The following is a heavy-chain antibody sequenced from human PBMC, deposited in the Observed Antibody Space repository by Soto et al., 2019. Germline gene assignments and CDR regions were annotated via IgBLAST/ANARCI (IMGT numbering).Heavy chain of an antibody. CDR3: SNYYGSGNQVYFRFDY. Sequence: GGSLRLSCAASGFTFSSYAMSWVRQAPGKGLEWVSAISGSGGSTYYADSVKGRFTISRDNSKNTLYLQMNSLRAEDTAVYYCSNYYGSGNQVYFRFDYWGQGTLVTVSS. V-gene: IGHV3-23*01. J-gene: IGHJ4*02. CDR1: GFTFSSYA. D-gene: IGHD3-10*01. CDR2: ISGSGGST.